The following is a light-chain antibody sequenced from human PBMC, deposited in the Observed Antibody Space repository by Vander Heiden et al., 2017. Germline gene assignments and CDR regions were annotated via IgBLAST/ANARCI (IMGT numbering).Light chain of an antibody. CDR3: QQSYSTPFT. CDR2: AAS. V-gene: IGKV1-39*01. J-gene: IGKJ3*01. Sequence: DIQITQSPSSLSASVGDRVTITCRASQSISSYLNWYQQKPGKAPQLLIYAASSFQSGVPSRFSGSGSGTDFTITISSLQPEDFATYYCQQSYSTPFTFGPGTKVDIK. CDR1: QSISSY.